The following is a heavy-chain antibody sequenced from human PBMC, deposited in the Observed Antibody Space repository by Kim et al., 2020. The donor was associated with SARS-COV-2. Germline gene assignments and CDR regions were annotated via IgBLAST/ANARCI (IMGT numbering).Heavy chain of an antibody. CDR2: IWYDGSNK. CDR3: ARRKSTTGTTNYYYYMDV. V-gene: IGHV3-33*01. D-gene: IGHD1-1*01. CDR1: GFTFSSYG. J-gene: IGHJ6*03. Sequence: GGSLRLSCPASGFTFSSYGMHWVRQAPGKGLEWVAVIWYDGSNKYYADSVKGRFTISRDNSKNTLYLQMNSLRAEDTAVYYCARRKSTTGTTNYYYYMDVWGKGTTVTVSS.